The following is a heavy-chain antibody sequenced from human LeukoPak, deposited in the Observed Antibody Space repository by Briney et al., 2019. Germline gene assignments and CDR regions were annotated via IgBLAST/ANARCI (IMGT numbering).Heavy chain of an antibody. D-gene: IGHD2-15*01. CDR2: ISWNSGSI. Sequence: PGGSLRLSCAASGFTFDDYAMHWVRQAPGKGLEWVSGISWNSGSIGYADSVKGRFTISRDNAKNSLYLQMNSQRAEDTALYYCAKDKSAMVAGGFDPWGQGTLVTVSS. CDR1: GFTFDDYA. V-gene: IGHV3-9*01. J-gene: IGHJ5*02. CDR3: AKDKSAMVAGGFDP.